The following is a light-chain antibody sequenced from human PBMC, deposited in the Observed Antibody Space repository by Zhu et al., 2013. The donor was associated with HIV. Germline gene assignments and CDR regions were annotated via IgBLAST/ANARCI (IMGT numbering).Light chain of an antibody. J-gene: IGKJ2*01. CDR2: GTS. CDR3: QQYNNWPYI. Sequence: EIVLTQSPATLSLSPGERATLSCRASQSVSTNFIAWYQQKPGQAPRLLIFGTSSRATGIPDRFSGSGSGTNFTLTISRLEPEDFAVYYCQQYNNWPYIFGQGTKLEIK. V-gene: IGKV3-20*01. CDR1: QSVSTNF.